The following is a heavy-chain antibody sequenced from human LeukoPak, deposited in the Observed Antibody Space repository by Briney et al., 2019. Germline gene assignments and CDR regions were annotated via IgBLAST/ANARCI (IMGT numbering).Heavy chain of an antibody. J-gene: IGHJ3*02. CDR1: GFTFSSYW. D-gene: IGHD6-13*01. Sequence: GGSLRLSCAASGFTFSSYWMSWVRQAPGKGLEWVANIKQDGSEKYYVDSVKGRFTISRDNAKSSLYLQMNSLRAEDTAVYYCARESWQQLVLGAFDIWGQGTMVTVSS. CDR2: IKQDGSEK. CDR3: ARESWQQLVLGAFDI. V-gene: IGHV3-7*01.